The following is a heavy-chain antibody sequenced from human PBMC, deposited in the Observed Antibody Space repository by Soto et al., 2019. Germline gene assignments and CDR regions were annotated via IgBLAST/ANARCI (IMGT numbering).Heavy chain of an antibody. Sequence: QVQLVQSGAEVKKPGSSVKVSCKASGGTFGNYGISWVRQAPGQGLEWMGGILPRLGLTKSAQRFQGRVTFTADESTNTAYMELSSLRSEDSAVFYCARDRYYDDTGLYYESADWGQLTLVTVSS. CDR3: ARDRYYDDTGLYYESAD. J-gene: IGHJ4*02. D-gene: IGHD3-22*01. V-gene: IGHV1-69*01. CDR1: GGTFGNYG. CDR2: ILPRLGLT.